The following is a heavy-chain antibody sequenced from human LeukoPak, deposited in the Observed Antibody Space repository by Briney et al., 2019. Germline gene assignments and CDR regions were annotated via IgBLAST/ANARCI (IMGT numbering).Heavy chain of an antibody. Sequence: PGGSLRLSCAASGRTVSTTYMTWVRQAPGKGLEWVSLIYSGGSTYYADSVKGRFTISRDIPKNTLYLQMSSLRAEDTAVYYRARTASSYVSTPPSDYWGQGILVTVSS. CDR3: ARTASSYVSTPPSDY. J-gene: IGHJ4*02. V-gene: IGHV3-53*01. CDR1: GRTVSTTY. CDR2: IYSGGST. D-gene: IGHD3-10*02.